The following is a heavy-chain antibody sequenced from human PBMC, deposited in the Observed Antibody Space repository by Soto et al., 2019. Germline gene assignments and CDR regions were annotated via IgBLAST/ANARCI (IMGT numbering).Heavy chain of an antibody. J-gene: IGHJ5*02. Sequence: QVQVVQSGAEVKNPGASVKISCKASGYRFTSYYMHWVRQAPGQALEWMGIINPNSGITDYAQNFQSRVTMTRETSTSTVDMELSRLKSEDTAVYYCARSRGAAAGINWFDPWGQGTLDTVSS. CDR3: ARSRGAAAGINWFDP. CDR2: INPNSGIT. V-gene: IGHV1-46*03. D-gene: IGHD6-13*01. CDR1: GYRFTSYY.